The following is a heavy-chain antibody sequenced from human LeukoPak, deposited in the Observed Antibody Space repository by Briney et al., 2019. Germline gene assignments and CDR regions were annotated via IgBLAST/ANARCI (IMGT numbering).Heavy chain of an antibody. Sequence: SVKVSCKASGGTFSSYGISWVRQAPGQGLEWMGRIIPIFGTANYAQKIQGRVTITADKFTSTAYMEVSSLRSEDTAVYYCARTNYYDSSGYQGAGTYYYGMDVWGQGTTVTVSS. CDR2: IIPIFGTA. CDR3: ARTNYYDSSGYQGAGTYYYGMDV. CDR1: GGTFSSYG. V-gene: IGHV1-69*06. D-gene: IGHD3-22*01. J-gene: IGHJ6*02.